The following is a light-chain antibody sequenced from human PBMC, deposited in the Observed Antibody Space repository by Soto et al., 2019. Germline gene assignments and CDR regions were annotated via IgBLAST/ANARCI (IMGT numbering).Light chain of an antibody. Sequence: AIQMTQSPSSLSASVGDRVTITCRASQGIRHYLGWYQQKPGKAPKLLIYAASSLQSGVPSRFSASRSATDFTLTITSLQTEDFATYYCLQDYNYPLTFGGGTKVEIK. CDR1: QGIRHY. CDR3: LQDYNYPLT. J-gene: IGKJ4*01. CDR2: AAS. V-gene: IGKV1-6*01.